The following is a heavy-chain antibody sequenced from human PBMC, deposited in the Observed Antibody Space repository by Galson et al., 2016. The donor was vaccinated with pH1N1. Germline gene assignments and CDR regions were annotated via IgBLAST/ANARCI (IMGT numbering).Heavy chain of an antibody. J-gene: IGHJ4*02. D-gene: IGHD6-13*01. CDR3: ARVSSWYYVDF. CDR2: IKEDGSEK. Sequence: SLRLSCAASGFIFGDYWMSWVRQAPGKGLEWVANIKEDGSEKYYADSVTGRFTVSRDNAKELLFLQMDSLRGEDTAVYYCARVSSWYYVDFWGQGTLITVSS. V-gene: IGHV3-7*01. CDR1: GFIFGDYW.